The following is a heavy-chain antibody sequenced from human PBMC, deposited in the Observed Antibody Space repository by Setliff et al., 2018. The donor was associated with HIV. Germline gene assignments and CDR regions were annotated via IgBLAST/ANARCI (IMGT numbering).Heavy chain of an antibody. Sequence: SETLSLTCTVSGYSISSSNWWGWIRQTPGKGLEWIGEINHSGSTNYNPSLKSRVTISVDTSKNQFSLKLSSVTAADTAVYYCARGRSRYYYDGSGYYVDYWGQGTLVTVSS. CDR1: GYSISSSNW. V-gene: IGHV4-28*03. D-gene: IGHD3-22*01. J-gene: IGHJ4*02. CDR3: ARGRSRYYYDGSGYYVDY. CDR2: INHSGST.